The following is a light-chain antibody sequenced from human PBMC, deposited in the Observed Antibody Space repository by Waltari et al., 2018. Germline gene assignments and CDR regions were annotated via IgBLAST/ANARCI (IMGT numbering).Light chain of an antibody. CDR1: SSEVGGYDY. CDR2: DVT. V-gene: IGLV2-11*01. Sequence: QSALTPPRPVSGSPGQSVTISCTGTSSEVGGYDYVPWYQHHPGKAPLLMICDVTKRPSGVPDRFSGSKSGNTASLTISGLQAEDEADYYCCSYAGSYTHVVFGGGTKLTVL. J-gene: IGLJ2*01. CDR3: CSYAGSYTHVV.